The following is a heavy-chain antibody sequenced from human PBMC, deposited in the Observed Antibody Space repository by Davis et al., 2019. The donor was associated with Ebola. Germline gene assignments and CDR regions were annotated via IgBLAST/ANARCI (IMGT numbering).Heavy chain of an antibody. J-gene: IGHJ4*02. CDR1: GFIFRDHY. Sequence: GSLRLSCAASGFIFRDHYMDWVRQAPGKGLVWVSRINSDGSTTNYADSVKGRFTISRDNAKNTLYLQMNSLRAEDTAVYYCESETRLGYWGQGTLVTVSS. CDR3: ESETRLGY. D-gene: IGHD1-1*01. V-gene: IGHV3-74*01. CDR2: INSDGSTT.